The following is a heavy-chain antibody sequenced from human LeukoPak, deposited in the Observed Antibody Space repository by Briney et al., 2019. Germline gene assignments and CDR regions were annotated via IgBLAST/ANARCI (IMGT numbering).Heavy chain of an antibody. D-gene: IGHD5-24*01. V-gene: IGHV1-46*01. Sequence: ASVKVSCKASGYPFTTSFIHWVRQAPGQGLEWMGIINPSGGTTAYAQKFQGRVTMTRDTSTSTVYMELSSLRSEDTAVYYCARGSGRDGYKLDHWGQGTLVTVSS. CDR2: INPSGGTT. CDR3: ARGSGRDGYKLDH. J-gene: IGHJ5*02. CDR1: GYPFTTSF.